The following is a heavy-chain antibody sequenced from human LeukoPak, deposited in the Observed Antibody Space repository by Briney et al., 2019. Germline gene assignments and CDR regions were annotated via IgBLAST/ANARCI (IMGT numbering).Heavy chain of an antibody. Sequence: SETLSLTCTVPGGSLSSYYWSWIRQPPGKGLEWIGYIYSNGGTNYNPSLKSRVTISVDTSKNQFSLKLTSVTAADTAVYYCARGGYSDSSGYYSLDYWGQGTLVTVSS. CDR1: GGSLSSYY. D-gene: IGHD3-22*01. CDR3: ARGGYSDSSGYYSLDY. J-gene: IGHJ4*02. CDR2: IYSNGGT. V-gene: IGHV4-59*01.